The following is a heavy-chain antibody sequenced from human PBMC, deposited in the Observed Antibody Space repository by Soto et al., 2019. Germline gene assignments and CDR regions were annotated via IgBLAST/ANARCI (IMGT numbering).Heavy chain of an antibody. V-gene: IGHV4-59*01. D-gene: IGHD6-19*01. CDR1: GCSISSYY. J-gene: IGHJ3*02. Sequence: PSETLSLTCTVSGCSISSYYWSWIRQPPGKGLEWIGYIYYSGSTNYNPSLKSRVTISVDTSKNQFSLKLSSVTAADTAVYYCARLLTWLPPAGGAFDIWGQGTMVTVSS. CDR2: IYYSGST. CDR3: ARLLTWLPPAGGAFDI.